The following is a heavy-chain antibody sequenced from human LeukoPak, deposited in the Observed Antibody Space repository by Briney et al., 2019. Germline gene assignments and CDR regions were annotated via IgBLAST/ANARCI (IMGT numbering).Heavy chain of an antibody. J-gene: IGHJ4*02. D-gene: IGHD1-14*01. CDR3: ARGAAGKVYYFDY. CDR2: IYTSGST. CDR1: GGSISSGSYY. Sequence: PSQTLSLTCTVSGGSISSGSYYWSWIRQPAGKGLEWIGRIYTSGSTNYNPSLKSRVTISVDTSKNQFSLKLSSVTAADTAVYYCARGAAGKVYYFDYWGQGTLVTVSS. V-gene: IGHV4-61*02.